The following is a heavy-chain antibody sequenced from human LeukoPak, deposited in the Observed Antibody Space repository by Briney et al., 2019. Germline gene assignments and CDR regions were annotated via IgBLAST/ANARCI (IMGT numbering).Heavy chain of an antibody. J-gene: IGHJ3*02. Sequence: ETLSLTCTVSGGSISSSSYYWGWVRQAPGKGLEWVSSISSSSSYIYYADSVKGRFTISRDNAKNSLYLQMNSLRAEDTAVYYCARGPSKTKDAFDIWGQGAMVTVSS. V-gene: IGHV3-21*01. CDR2: ISSSSSYI. CDR1: GGSISSSSYY. CDR3: ARGPSKTKDAFDI.